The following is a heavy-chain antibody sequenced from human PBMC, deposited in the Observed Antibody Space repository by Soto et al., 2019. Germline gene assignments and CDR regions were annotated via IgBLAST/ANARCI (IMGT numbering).Heavy chain of an antibody. Sequence: GGSLGLSCEASGLTFSSFWIHWVRQVPGKGLMWVARINGDGSITGYADSVKGRFSVSRDNAESRMFLQMNSLRVEDTALYYCSTARYRDYWGQGPLLTVSS. V-gene: IGHV3-74*01. CDR1: GLTFSSFW. CDR3: STARYRDY. CDR2: INGDGSIT. D-gene: IGHD1-20*01. J-gene: IGHJ4*02.